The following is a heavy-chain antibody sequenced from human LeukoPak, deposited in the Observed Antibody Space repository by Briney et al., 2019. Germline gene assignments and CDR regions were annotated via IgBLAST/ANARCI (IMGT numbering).Heavy chain of an antibody. J-gene: IGHJ3*02. CDR2: IYPGDSDT. CDR1: GYSFTSYW. D-gene: IGHD6-6*01. Sequence: GESLKISCKGSGYSFTSYWIGWVRQMPGKGLEWMGIIYPGDSDTRYGPSFQGQVTISADKSISTAYLQWSSLKASDTAMYYCARLRVSSSDDDAFDIWGQGTMVTVSS. V-gene: IGHV5-51*01. CDR3: ARLRVSSSDDDAFDI.